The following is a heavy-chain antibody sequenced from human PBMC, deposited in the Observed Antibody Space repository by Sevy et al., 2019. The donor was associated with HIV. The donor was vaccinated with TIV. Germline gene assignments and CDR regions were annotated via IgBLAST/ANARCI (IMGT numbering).Heavy chain of an antibody. D-gene: IGHD6-13*01. CDR1: GGSISSYY. CDR2: IYYSGST. J-gene: IGHJ3*02. Sequence: SETLSLTCTVSGGSISSYYWSWIRQPPGKGLEWIGYIYYSGSTNYNPSLKSRVTISVDTSKNQFSLKLSSVTAADTAVYYCARVFRVATAETNAFDIWGQGTMVTVSS. V-gene: IGHV4-59*01. CDR3: ARVFRVATAETNAFDI.